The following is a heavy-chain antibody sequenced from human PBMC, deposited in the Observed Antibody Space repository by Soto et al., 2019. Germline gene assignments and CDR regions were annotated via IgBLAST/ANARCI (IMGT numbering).Heavy chain of an antibody. CDR1: GDSVSSNSAA. CDR2: TYYRSKWYN. D-gene: IGHD2-15*01. Sequence: SQTLSLTCAISGDSVSSNSAAWNWIRQSPSRGLEWLGRTYYRSKWYNDYAVSVKSRITINPDTSKNQFSLQLNSVTPEDTAVYYCARGGYCSGGSCYSFYFDYWGQGTLVTVSS. CDR3: ARGGYCSGGSCYSFYFDY. V-gene: IGHV6-1*01. J-gene: IGHJ4*02.